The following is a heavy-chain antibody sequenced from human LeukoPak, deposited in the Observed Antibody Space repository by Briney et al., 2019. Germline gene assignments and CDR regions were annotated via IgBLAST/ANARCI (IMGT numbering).Heavy chain of an antibody. J-gene: IGHJ4*02. CDR2: IRYSGNT. D-gene: IGHD3-9*01. Sequence: SETLSLTCTVSGDSISSVSYSWGWIRQPPGKGLEWIGSIRYSGNTYYNPSLKSRVTIFVDTSKNQFSLKVDSATAADTAVYYCARDSVLTGYTFDYWGQGTLVTVSS. V-gene: IGHV4-39*02. CDR3: ARDSVLTGYTFDY. CDR1: GDSISSVSYS.